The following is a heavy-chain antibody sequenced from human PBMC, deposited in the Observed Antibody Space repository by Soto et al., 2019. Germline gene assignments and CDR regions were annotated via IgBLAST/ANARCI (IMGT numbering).Heavy chain of an antibody. CDR3: AKGEGAAAAMDY. V-gene: IGHV3-23*01. J-gene: IGHJ4*02. CDR2: IINSGGSK. CDR1: GFTFRTYA. D-gene: IGHD2-2*01. Sequence: GGSLRLSCAASGFTFRTYAMSWVRQAPGKGLEWVSSIINSGGSKFYADSVKGRFTISRDNSNNALYLEMKNLRVEDTAVYYCAKGEGAAAAMDYWGQGILVTVSS.